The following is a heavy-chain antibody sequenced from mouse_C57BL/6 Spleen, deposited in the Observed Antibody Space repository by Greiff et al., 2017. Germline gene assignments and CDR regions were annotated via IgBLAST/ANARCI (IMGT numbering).Heavy chain of an antibody. CDR2: INPSSGDT. D-gene: IGHD1-1*01. J-gene: IGHJ3*01. CDR1: GYTFTSYT. CDR3: ARDGSSLVWFAY. Sequence: QVQLKQSGAELARPGASVKMSCTASGYTFTSYTMHWVQQRPGQGLEWIGYINPSSGDTKYNQKFKDKATLTADKSSSTAYMQLSSLTSEDSAVYYCARDGSSLVWFAYWGQGTLVTVSA. V-gene: IGHV1-4*01.